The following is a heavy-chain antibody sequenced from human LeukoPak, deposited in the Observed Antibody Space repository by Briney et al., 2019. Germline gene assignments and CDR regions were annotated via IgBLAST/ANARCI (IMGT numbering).Heavy chain of an antibody. CDR2: IYYSGST. J-gene: IGHJ4*02. V-gene: IGHV4-39*01. CDR1: GGSISSSSYY. CDR3: ARRRGYYYGSGSYYSAPTFDY. D-gene: IGHD3-10*01. Sequence: ASETLSLTCTVSGGSISSSSYYWGWIRQPPGKGLEWIGSIYYSGSTYYNPSLKSRVTISVDTSKNQFSLKLSSVTAADTAVYYCARRRGYYYGSGSYYSAPTFDYWGQGTLVTVSS.